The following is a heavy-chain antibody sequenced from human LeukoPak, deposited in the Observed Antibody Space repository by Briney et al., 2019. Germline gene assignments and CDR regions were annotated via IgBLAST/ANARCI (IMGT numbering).Heavy chain of an antibody. D-gene: IGHD6-13*01. CDR2: ISYDGSNK. CDR1: GFTFSSYS. V-gene: IGHV3-30*18. CDR3: AKDAAGTLGY. J-gene: IGHJ4*02. Sequence: GGSLRLSCAASGFTFSSYSMNWVRQAPGKGLEWVAVISYDGSNKYYADSVKGRFTISRDNSKNTLYLQMNSLRAEDTAVYYCAKDAAGTLGYWGQGTLVTVSS.